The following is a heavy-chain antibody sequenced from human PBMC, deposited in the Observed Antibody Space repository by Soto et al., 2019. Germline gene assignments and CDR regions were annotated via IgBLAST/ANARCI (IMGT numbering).Heavy chain of an antibody. Sequence: GGSLRLSCAASGFTFSSYAMSWVRQAPGKGLEWVSAISGSGGSTYYADSVRGRFTISRDNSKNTLYLQMNSLRAEDTAVYYCAKAVADFANLQGSYWGQGTLVTVSS. CDR2: ISGSGGST. CDR1: GFTFSSYA. J-gene: IGHJ4*02. CDR3: AKAVADFANLQGSY. V-gene: IGHV3-23*01. D-gene: IGHD6-19*01.